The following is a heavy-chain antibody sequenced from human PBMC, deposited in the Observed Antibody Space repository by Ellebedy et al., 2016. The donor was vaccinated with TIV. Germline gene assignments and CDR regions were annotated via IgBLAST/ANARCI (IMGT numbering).Heavy chain of an antibody. CDR1: GFTVSGNY. Sequence: GESLKISCAASGFTVSGNYMSWVRQAPGKGLEWVSVIYGGDSTYYVDSVKGRFTISRDSSKNTLYLQMNSLRSEDTAVYYCARGVDAGTDFWGQGTLVTVSS. J-gene: IGHJ4*02. CDR2: IYGGDST. V-gene: IGHV3-53*05. D-gene: IGHD6-13*01. CDR3: ARGVDAGTDF.